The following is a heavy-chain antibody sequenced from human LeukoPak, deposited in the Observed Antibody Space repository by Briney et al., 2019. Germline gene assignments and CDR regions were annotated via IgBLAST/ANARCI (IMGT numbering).Heavy chain of an antibody. D-gene: IGHD5-18*01. CDR1: GFTFSSYG. Sequence: GRSLRLSCAASGFTFSSYGMHWVRQAPGKGLEWVAVISYDGSNKYYADSVKGRFTISRDNSKNTLYLQMNSLRAEDTAVYYCAKDPGKYSYAQFDYWGQGTLATVSS. J-gene: IGHJ4*02. CDR3: AKDPGKYSYAQFDY. CDR2: ISYDGSNK. V-gene: IGHV3-30*18.